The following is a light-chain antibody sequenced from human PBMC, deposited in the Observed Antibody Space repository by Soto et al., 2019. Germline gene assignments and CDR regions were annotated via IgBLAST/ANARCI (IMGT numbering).Light chain of an antibody. V-gene: IGKV3-11*01. CDR3: QQRGVWPPIT. Sequence: DIVLPQYPATLSLSPGVRATPPSRFSQSVRSYLAWYQQKPGQAPRLLIYDSSNRATGIPARFSGSGSGTDFTLTISSLEPEDFAVYYCQQRGVWPPITFGQGTRLEIK. J-gene: IGKJ5*01. CDR1: QSVRSY. CDR2: DSS.